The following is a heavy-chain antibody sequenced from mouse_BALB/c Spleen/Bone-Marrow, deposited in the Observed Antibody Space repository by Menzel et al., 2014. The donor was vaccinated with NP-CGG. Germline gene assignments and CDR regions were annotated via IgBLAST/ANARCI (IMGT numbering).Heavy chain of an antibody. Sequence: EVKVEESGPDLVKPSQSLSLTCTVTGYSITSGYSWHWIRQFPGNKLEWMVYIHYSGYTNYNPPLKSRISITRDTSKNQFFLQLNSVTTEDTATYYCARDPIYYYGSIFDYWGQGTTLTVSS. V-gene: IGHV3-1*02. CDR3: ARDPIYYYGSIFDY. CDR1: GYSITSGYS. J-gene: IGHJ2*01. D-gene: IGHD1-1*01. CDR2: IHYSGYT.